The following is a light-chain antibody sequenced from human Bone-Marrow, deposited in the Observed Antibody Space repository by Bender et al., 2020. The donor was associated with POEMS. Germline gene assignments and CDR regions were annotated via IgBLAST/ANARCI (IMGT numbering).Light chain of an antibody. CDR2: QDN. Sequence: SYELTQPPSVSVSPGQTASITCSGVKLGDKYTCWYQQRPGQSPVLVIYQDNKRPSGIPERFSGSNSGNTATLTVSRVEAGDEADYYCQVWDSGSDPWVFGGGTKLTVL. V-gene: IGLV3-1*01. CDR1: KLGDKY. J-gene: IGLJ3*02. CDR3: QVWDSGSDPWV.